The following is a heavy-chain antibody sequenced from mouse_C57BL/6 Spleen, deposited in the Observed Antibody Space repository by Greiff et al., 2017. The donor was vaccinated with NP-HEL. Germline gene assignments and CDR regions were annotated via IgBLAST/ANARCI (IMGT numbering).Heavy chain of an antibody. V-gene: IGHV1-69*01. J-gene: IGHJ2*01. CDR2: IDPSDSYT. Sequence: QVQLQQPGAELVMPGASVKLSCKASGYTFTSYWMHWVKQRPGQGLEWIGEIDPSDSYTNYNQKFKGKSTLTVDKSSSTAYMQLSSLTSEDSAVYYFARRILYGSSYVYYFDYWGQGTTLTVSS. CDR1: GYTFTSYW. CDR3: ARRILYGSSYVYYFDY. D-gene: IGHD1-1*01.